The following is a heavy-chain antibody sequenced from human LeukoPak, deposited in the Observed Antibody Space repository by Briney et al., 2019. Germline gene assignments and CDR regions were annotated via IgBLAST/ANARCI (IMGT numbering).Heavy chain of an antibody. V-gene: IGHV4-59*08. Sequence: SETLSLTCTVSGGSISSYYWSWIRQPPGKGLEWIGYIYYSGSTNYNPSLKSRVTISVDTSKNQFSLKLSSLTAADTAVYYCSKKGWWPPTPGGFDYWGQGTLVTVSS. CDR3: SKKGWWPPTPGGFDY. CDR1: GGSISSYY. J-gene: IGHJ4*02. CDR2: IYYSGST. D-gene: IGHD2-15*01.